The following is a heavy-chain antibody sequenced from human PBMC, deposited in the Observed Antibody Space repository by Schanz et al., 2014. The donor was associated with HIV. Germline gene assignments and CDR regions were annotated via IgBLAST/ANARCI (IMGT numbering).Heavy chain of an antibody. CDR1: GGTFSSHG. J-gene: IGHJ4*02. Sequence: QVQLVQSGPEVKKPGSSVKVSCKASGGTFSSHGISWVRQAPGQGPEWMGMINPSGAGTTYARKLQGRVTMTRDTSTSTVYMHLSSLRSDDTAVYFCARDFNIGDQYYFDHWGQGTLVTVSS. V-gene: IGHV1-46*04. CDR2: INPSGAGT. CDR3: ARDFNIGDQYYFDH. D-gene: IGHD2-21*02.